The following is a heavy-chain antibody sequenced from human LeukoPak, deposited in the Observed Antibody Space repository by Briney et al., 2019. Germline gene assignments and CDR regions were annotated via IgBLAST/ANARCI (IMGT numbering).Heavy chain of an antibody. CDR2: ISGSGGGT. V-gene: IGHV3-23*01. CDR1: GCTFSTYA. D-gene: IGHD6-13*01. J-gene: IGHJ4*02. CDR3: AKPIATPLTAYDY. Sequence: GGSLRLSCAASGCTFSTYAMSWVRQAPGKGLEWVSAISGSGGGTYYADSVKGRFTISRDNSKNTLYLQMNSLRAEDTAVYYCAKPIATPLTAYDYGGQGTLVTVSS.